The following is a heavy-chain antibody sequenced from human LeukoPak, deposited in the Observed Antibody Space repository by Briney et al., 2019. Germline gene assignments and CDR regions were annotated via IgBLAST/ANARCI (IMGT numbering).Heavy chain of an antibody. Sequence: SVKVSCKASGGTFISYAISWVRQAPGQGLEWMGGIIPIFGTANYAQKFQGRVTITADESTSTGYMELSSLRSEDTAVYYCASKRGYSHGLDYWGQGTLVTVSS. CDR3: ASKRGYSHGLDY. CDR2: IIPIFGTA. CDR1: GGTFISYA. V-gene: IGHV1-69*13. D-gene: IGHD5-18*01. J-gene: IGHJ4*02.